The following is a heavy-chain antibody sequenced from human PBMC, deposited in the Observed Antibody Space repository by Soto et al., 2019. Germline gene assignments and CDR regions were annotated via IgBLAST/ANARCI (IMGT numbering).Heavy chain of an antibody. V-gene: IGHV1-69*13. CDR2: IIPIFGTA. D-gene: IGHD3-3*01. Sequence: SVKVSCKASGGTFSSYTISWVRQAPGQGLEWMGGIIPIFGTANYAQKFQGRVTITADESTSTAYMELSSLRSEDTAVYYCASGDYDFWSGPGGGMDVWGQGTTVTVSS. J-gene: IGHJ6*02. CDR3: ASGDYDFWSGPGGGMDV. CDR1: GGTFSSYT.